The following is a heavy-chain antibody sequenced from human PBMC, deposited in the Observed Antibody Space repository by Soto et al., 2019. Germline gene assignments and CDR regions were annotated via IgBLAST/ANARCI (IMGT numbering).Heavy chain of an antibody. D-gene: IGHD3-16*02. CDR3: AKDVAAFGGVIAIFDY. CDR1: GFTFSSCA. CDR2: ISGSGGST. J-gene: IGHJ4*02. V-gene: IGHV3-23*01. Sequence: XXSLRLSCAASGFTFSSCAMRWVLQAPGKGLEGVSAISGSGGSTYYADSGKGRFTISRDNSKNTLYLQMNSLRAEDTAVYYCAKDVAAFGGVIAIFDYWGQGTLVTVSS.